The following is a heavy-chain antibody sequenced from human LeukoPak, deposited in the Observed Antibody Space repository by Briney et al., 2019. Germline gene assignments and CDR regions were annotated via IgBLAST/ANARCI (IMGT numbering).Heavy chain of an antibody. CDR3: ARDWADGSFDF. Sequence: ASVKVSCKASGYPFTTCSLHRVRQAPGQGHEWMAIINPGIFTTTYAQKLQDRITVTSDTSTATVYMELRSLRLEDTAVYFCARDWADGSFDFWGQGTLVTVSS. CDR2: INPGIFTT. CDR1: GYPFTTCS. J-gene: IGHJ4*02. D-gene: IGHD3-16*01. V-gene: IGHV1-46*01.